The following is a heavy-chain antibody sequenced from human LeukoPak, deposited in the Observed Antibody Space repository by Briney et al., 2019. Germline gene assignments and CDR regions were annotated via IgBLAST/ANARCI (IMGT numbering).Heavy chain of an antibody. CDR2: IYYSGST. CDR3: ARGYSSGWYRPFDP. J-gene: IGHJ5*02. V-gene: IGHV4-59*01. CDR1: GGSISSYY. Sequence: PSETLSLTCAVSGGSISSYYWSWIRQPPGKGLEWIGYIYYSGSTNYNPSLKSRVTISVDTSKNQFSLKLSSVTAADTAVYYCARGYSSGWYRPFDPWGQGTLVTVSS. D-gene: IGHD6-19*01.